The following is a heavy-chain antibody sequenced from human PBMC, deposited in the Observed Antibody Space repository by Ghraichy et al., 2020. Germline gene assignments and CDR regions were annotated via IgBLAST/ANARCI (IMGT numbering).Heavy chain of an antibody. CDR1: GFSFSDYW. Sequence: GSLRLSCTASGFSFSDYWMAWVRQAPGRGLEWVANVNQHGSERFFGDSVRGRCTVSRDNARNSLFLQMYSLGVEDTAIYYCVRGTNDWPGVDYWGPGTLVTVSS. V-gene: IGHV3-7*01. D-gene: IGHD3-9*01. CDR3: VRGTNDWPGVDY. J-gene: IGHJ4*02. CDR2: VNQHGSER.